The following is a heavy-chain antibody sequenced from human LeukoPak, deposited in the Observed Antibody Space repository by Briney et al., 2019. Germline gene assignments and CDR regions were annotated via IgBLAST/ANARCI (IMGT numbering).Heavy chain of an antibody. J-gene: IGHJ4*02. CDR2: IYHSGST. CDR3: ARGRDGDYSDY. Sequence: PSETLSLTCTVSGYSISSGYYWGWIRQPPGKGLEWIGSIYHSGSTYYNPSLKSRVTISVDTSKNQFSLKLSSVTAADTAVYYCARGRDGDYSDYWGQGTLVTVSS. D-gene: IGHD4-17*01. CDR1: GYSISSGYY. V-gene: IGHV4-38-2*02.